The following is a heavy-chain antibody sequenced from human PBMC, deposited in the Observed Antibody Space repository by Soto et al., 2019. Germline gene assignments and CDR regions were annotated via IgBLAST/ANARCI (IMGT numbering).Heavy chain of an antibody. CDR3: ARSEMTYNWND. D-gene: IGHD1-1*01. J-gene: IGHJ4*02. V-gene: IGHV3-23*01. Sequence: GGSLRLYCAASGFTFRGDAMSWVRQAPGKGLEWVSSISGSGEMTHYAESVKGRFTISRDNSKNTLYLQMESLRAEDTALYYCARSEMTYNWNDWGQGTLVTVSS. CDR2: ISGSGEMT. CDR1: GFTFRGDA.